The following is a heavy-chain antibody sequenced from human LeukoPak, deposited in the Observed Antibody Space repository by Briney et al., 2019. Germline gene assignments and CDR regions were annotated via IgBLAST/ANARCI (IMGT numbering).Heavy chain of an antibody. CDR3: ATMGATTEPFDY. D-gene: IGHD1-26*01. V-gene: IGHV1-2*02. Sequence: ASVKVSCKASGYTFTGYYMHWVRQAPGQGLEWMGWINPNSGGTNYAQKFQGRVTMTRDTSISTAYMELSRLRPDDTAVYYCATMGATTEPFDYWGQGTLVTVSS. CDR1: GYTFTGYY. J-gene: IGHJ4*02. CDR2: INPNSGGT.